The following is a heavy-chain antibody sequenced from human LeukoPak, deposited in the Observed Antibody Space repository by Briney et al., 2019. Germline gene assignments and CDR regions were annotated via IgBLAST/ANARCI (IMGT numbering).Heavy chain of an antibody. CDR3: AAKYGYCSGTTCYTFDS. V-gene: IGHV3-23*05. CDR1: GFTFSNYA. J-gene: IGHJ4*02. CDR2: IDSSGSNT. Sequence: GGSLRLSCAGSGFTFSNYAMSWVRQAPGKGLEWVSGIDSSGSNTDYAEPVKGRFTISRDNPKNTLYLQMDSLRAEDTAVYYCAAKYGYCSGTTCYTFDSWGQGTLVTVSS. D-gene: IGHD2-2*03.